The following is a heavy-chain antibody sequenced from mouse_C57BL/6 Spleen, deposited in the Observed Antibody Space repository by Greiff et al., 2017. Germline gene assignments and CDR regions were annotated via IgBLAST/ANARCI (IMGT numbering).Heavy chain of an antibody. CDR3: ARRGQSLGFDY. D-gene: IGHD3-3*01. J-gene: IGHJ2*01. Sequence: QVQLQQPGAELVMPGASVKLSCKASGYTFTSYWMHWVKQRPGQGLEWIGEIDPSDSYTNYNQKFKGKSTLTVDNSSSTAYMQLSSLTSEDSAVYYCARRGQSLGFDYWGQGTTLTVSS. CDR1: GYTFTSYW. V-gene: IGHV1-69*01. CDR2: IDPSDSYT.